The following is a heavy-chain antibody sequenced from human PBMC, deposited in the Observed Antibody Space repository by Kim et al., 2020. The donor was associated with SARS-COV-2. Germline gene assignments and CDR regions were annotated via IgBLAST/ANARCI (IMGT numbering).Heavy chain of an antibody. Sequence: GGSLRLSCAASGFTFSGFAMSWVRQAPGKGLEWVSAITGSGGSTYYADSVKGRFTISRDNSKNTLYLQMNSLRAEDTAVYYCAKGRSYYDSSGDYWGQGTLVTVS. CDR2: ITGSGGST. D-gene: IGHD3-22*01. J-gene: IGHJ4*02. CDR3: AKGRSYYDSSGDY. CDR1: GFTFSGFA. V-gene: IGHV3-23*01.